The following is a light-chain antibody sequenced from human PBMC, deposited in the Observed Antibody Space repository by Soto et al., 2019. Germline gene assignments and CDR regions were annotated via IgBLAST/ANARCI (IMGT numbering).Light chain of an antibody. Sequence: XSALAQPRSVSGSPGQAVTVSCTGTNSNIGSHNYVSWYQHHPGKAPKLMINDVTERPSGVPDRFSGSKSGNTASLTISGLQSEDEADYFCCAFAGGLFVFGSGTKVTVL. CDR3: CAFAGGLFV. CDR2: DVT. J-gene: IGLJ1*01. V-gene: IGLV2-11*01. CDR1: NSNIGSHNY.